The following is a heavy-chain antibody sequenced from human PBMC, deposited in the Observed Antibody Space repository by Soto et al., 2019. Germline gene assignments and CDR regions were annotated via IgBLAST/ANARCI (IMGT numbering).Heavy chain of an antibody. J-gene: IGHJ5*02. Sequence: GGSLRLSCAASGLTFNRYWMHWVRHAPGKGLVWVSHINTDGSNTNYADSVKGRFTISRDNAKSTLFLQMNSLRDEDTAVYYCAREFCIGGNCYTYYIDPWGQGIPATGCS. D-gene: IGHD2-15*01. CDR3: AREFCIGGNCYTYYIDP. CDR1: GLTFNRYW. CDR2: INTDGSNT. V-gene: IGHV3-74*01.